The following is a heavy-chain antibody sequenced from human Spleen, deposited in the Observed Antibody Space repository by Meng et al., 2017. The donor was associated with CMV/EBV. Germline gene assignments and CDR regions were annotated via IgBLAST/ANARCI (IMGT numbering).Heavy chain of an antibody. D-gene: IGHD2-2*01. CDR1: GFTFSSYG. V-gene: IGHV3-30*02. J-gene: IGHJ6*02. CDR2: IRYDRSNK. CDR3: AKGDQPSYYYYGMDV. Sequence: GESLKISCAASGFTFSSYGMHGVRQAPGKGLEWVAFIRYDRSNKYYADSVKGRFTISRDNSKNTLYLQMNSLRAEDTAVYYCAKGDQPSYYYYGMDVWGQGTTVTVSS.